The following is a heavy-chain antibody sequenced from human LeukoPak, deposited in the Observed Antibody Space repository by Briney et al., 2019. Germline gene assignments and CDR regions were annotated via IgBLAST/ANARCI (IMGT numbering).Heavy chain of an antibody. D-gene: IGHD4-11*01. CDR3: ARDLPTTVTTGWFDP. CDR1: GGSISSYY. V-gene: IGHV4-4*07. CDR2: IYTSGST. Sequence: PSETLSLTCTVSGGSISSYYWSWIRQPAGKGLEWIGRIYTSGSTNYNPSLKSRVTMSVDTSKNQFSLKLSPVTAADTAVYYCARDLPTTVTTGWFDPWGQGTLVTVSS. J-gene: IGHJ5*02.